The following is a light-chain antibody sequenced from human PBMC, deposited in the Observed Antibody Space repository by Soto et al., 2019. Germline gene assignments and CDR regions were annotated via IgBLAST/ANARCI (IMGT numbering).Light chain of an antibody. J-gene: IGKJ1*01. CDR1: HYVSSS. V-gene: IGKV1-5*03. CDR3: QQYNTYPWT. Sequence: DIQMTQSPSTLSAFVGERVTITCRASHYVSSSLAWYQQKPGKAPKLMIYKTSILESGVPSRFSGSASGTEVTLSINSLQPDDFATYWCQQYNTYPWTFGQGTKVEIK. CDR2: KTS.